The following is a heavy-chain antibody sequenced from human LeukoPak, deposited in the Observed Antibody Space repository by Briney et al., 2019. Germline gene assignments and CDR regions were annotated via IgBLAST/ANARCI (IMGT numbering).Heavy chain of an antibody. Sequence: ASVKLSCTASGYTFTSYAMHWVRQAPGQGLEWMGWINDGDSNKYYSHNIKGRVTITRDTSASTAYMELSSLRSEDTAVYYCAREGVGPYEIVTGDHVEDWFDPWGQGTLVTVSS. V-gene: IGHV1-3*01. D-gene: IGHD3-9*01. CDR3: AREGVGPYEIVTGDHVEDWFDP. J-gene: IGHJ5*02. CDR1: GYTFTSYA. CDR2: INDGDSNK.